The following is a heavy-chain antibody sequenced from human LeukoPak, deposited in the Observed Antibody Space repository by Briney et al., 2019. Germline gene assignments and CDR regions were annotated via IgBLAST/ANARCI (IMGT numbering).Heavy chain of an antibody. CDR1: GFNLRSQC. CDR3: ARELRPVTTRFDAFDI. D-gene: IGHD4-17*01. J-gene: IGHJ3*02. CDR2: LWYDGSNK. Sequence: GFLGPFLGRFGFNLRSQCHDRGRPGSSKGAGGVGVLWYDGSNKYYADSVKGRFTISRDNSKNTLYLQMNSLRAEDTAVYYCARELRPVTTRFDAFDIWGQGTMVTVSS. V-gene: IGHV3-33*01.